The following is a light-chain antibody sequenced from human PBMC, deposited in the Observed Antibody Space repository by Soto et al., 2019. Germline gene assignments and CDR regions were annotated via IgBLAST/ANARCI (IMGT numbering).Light chain of an antibody. CDR2: GAS. CDR3: QQYNNWPMWT. J-gene: IGKJ1*01. V-gene: IGKV3-15*01. Sequence: EIVMTQSPATLSVSPGERATLSCRASQSITRNLAWYQQSPGQAPRLLIYGASTRATGIPARFSGSGSGTEFTLTINSLQSEDFAVYYCQQYNNWPMWTFG. CDR1: QSITRN.